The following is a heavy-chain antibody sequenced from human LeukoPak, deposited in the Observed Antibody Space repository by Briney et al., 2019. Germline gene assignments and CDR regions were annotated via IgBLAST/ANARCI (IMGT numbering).Heavy chain of an antibody. J-gene: IGHJ4*02. V-gene: IGHV4-34*01. Sequence: KPSETLSLTCAVYGGSLSDYYWSWIRQPPGMGLEWIGEISHSGETKYNPSLKSRVAMSVDTSKNQFSLELRSVTAADTAMYYCARGQWLDNSWGQGTLVTVPS. CDR1: GGSLSDYY. CDR2: ISHSGET. CDR3: ARGQWLDNS. D-gene: IGHD6-19*01.